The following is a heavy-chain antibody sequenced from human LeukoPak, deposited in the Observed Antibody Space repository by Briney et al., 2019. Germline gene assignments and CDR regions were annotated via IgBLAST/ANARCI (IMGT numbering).Heavy chain of an antibody. V-gene: IGHV1-2*02. CDR3: ASLGAVPGKAVY. CDR2: SNPNSCTT. CDR1: VYTFTRYF. J-gene: IGHJ4*02. D-gene: IGHD6-19*01. Sequence: GASVKLSCKASVYTFTRYFVNVMRHAPSRGHEGMGWSNPNSCTTDDAQNIQGSFTITTHTSINRPYMDLTRLSSDATAISSCASLGAVPGKAVYWGQGTLVTVSS.